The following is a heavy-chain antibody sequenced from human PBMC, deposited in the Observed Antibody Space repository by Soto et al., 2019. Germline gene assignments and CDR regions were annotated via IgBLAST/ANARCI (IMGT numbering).Heavy chain of an antibody. Sequence: EVQLLESGGGLVQPGGSLRLCCATSGLSFSLYSMGWVRQAPGKGLEWVSAISGSGRNIHYADSVKGRFTISRDNSKNTPSLQMNSLRAEDTALYYCAKDDRTASRIDYWGQGTLVTVSS. CDR3: AKDDRTASRIDY. D-gene: IGHD2-21*02. CDR1: GLSFSLYS. V-gene: IGHV3-23*01. J-gene: IGHJ4*02. CDR2: ISGSGRNI.